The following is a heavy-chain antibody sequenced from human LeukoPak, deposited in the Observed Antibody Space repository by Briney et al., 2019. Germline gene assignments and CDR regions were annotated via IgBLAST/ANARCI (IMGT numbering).Heavy chain of an antibody. CDR2: IYSGGST. J-gene: IGHJ4*02. Sequence: GGSLRLSCAASGFTVSSNYMSWVRQAPGKGLEWVSVIYSGGSTYYADSVKGRYTISRDNSKNTLYLQMNSLRAEDTAVYYCAREGSWSPFDYWGQGTLVTVSS. CDR3: AREGSWSPFDY. CDR1: GFTVSSNY. V-gene: IGHV3-66*01. D-gene: IGHD2-15*01.